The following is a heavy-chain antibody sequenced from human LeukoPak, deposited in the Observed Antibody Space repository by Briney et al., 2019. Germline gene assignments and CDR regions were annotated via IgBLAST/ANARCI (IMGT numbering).Heavy chain of an antibody. CDR1: GFTFSSYS. V-gene: IGHV3-48*01. D-gene: IGHD6-13*01. CDR2: ISSSSSTI. J-gene: IGHJ4*02. CDR3: ARGPLAMAAAGIIDY. Sequence: GGSLRLSCAASGFTFSSYSMNWVRQAPGKGLEWVSYISSSSSTIYYADSVKGRFTISRDNAKNSLYLQMNSLRAEDTAVYYCARGPLAMAAAGIIDYWGQGTLVTVSS.